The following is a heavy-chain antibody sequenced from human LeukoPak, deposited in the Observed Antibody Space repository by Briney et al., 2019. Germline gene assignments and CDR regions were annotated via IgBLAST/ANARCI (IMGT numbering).Heavy chain of an antibody. J-gene: IGHJ3*02. V-gene: IGHV3-74*01. Sequence: GGSLRLSCAASGFSFSSYWMHWVRQAPGKGLVWVARIKSDGSSTDYADYVKGRFTISRDNAKNSLYLQMNSLRAEDTAVYYCAREGGLEAFDIWGQGTMVTVSS. CDR3: AREGGLEAFDI. CDR2: IKSDGSST. D-gene: IGHD5-12*01. CDR1: GFSFSSYW.